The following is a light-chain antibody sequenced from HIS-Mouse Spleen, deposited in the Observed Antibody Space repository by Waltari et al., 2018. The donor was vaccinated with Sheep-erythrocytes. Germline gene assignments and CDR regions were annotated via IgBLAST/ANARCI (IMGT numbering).Light chain of an antibody. Sequence: QSALTQPASVSGSPGQSIPISCTGTRSDVGCYHYVSWYQQHPGKAPKLMIYDVSNRPSGVSNRFSGSKSGNTASLTISGLQAEDEADYYCSSYTSSSTWVFGGGTKLTVL. CDR1: RSDVGCYHY. CDR3: SSYTSSSTWV. CDR2: DVS. V-gene: IGLV2-14*03. J-gene: IGLJ3*02.